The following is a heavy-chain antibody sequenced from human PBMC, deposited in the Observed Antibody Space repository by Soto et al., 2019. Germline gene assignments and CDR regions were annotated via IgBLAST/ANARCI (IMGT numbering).Heavy chain of an antibody. CDR2: IKSKTDSGTT. V-gene: IGHV3-15*01. J-gene: IGHJ4*02. CDR1: GFTFSNAW. Sequence: GGSLRLSCAASGFTFSNAWMRWVRQAPGKGLEWVGRIKSKTDSGTTDYAAPVKGSFTISRDDSKNTLYLQMNSLKTADTAVYYCTTDEMVRGARVYYCDYWGQGALVTVSS. CDR3: TTDEMVRGARVYYCDY. D-gene: IGHD3-10*01.